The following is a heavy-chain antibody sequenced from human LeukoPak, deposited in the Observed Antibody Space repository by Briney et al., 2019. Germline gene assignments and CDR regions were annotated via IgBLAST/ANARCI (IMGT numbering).Heavy chain of an antibody. CDR3: ARRWRSFGELLNWFDP. J-gene: IGHJ5*02. V-gene: IGHV4-34*01. CDR2: INHSGST. Sequence: SETLSLTCAVYGGSFSGYYWSWIRQPPGKGLEWIGEINHSGSTNYNPSLKSRVTISVDTSKNQFSLKLSSVTAADTAVYYCARRWRSFGELLNWFDPWGQGTLVTVSS. CDR1: GGSFSGYY. D-gene: IGHD3-10*01.